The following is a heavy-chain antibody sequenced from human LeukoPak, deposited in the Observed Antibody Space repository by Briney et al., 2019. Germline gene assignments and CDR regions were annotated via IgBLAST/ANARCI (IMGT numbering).Heavy chain of an antibody. CDR3: ARASVRGITIFGVVIRENYYYYMDV. CDR1: GGSISSYY. Sequence: SETLSLTCTVSGGSISSYYWSWIRQPAGKGLEWIGRIYTSGSTNYNPSLKSRVTMSVDTSKNQFSLKLSSVTAADTAVYYCARASVRGITIFGVVIRENYYYYMDVWGKGTTVTVSS. D-gene: IGHD3-3*01. CDR2: IYTSGST. V-gene: IGHV4-4*07. J-gene: IGHJ6*03.